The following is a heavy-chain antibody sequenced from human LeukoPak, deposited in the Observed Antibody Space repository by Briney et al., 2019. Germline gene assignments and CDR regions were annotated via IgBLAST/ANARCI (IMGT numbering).Heavy chain of an antibody. J-gene: IGHJ5*02. CDR2: MNPNSGNT. V-gene: IGHV1-8*01. D-gene: IGHD2-2*01. CDR3: ARGLEFCSSTSCYYTDP. CDR1: GYTFTSYD. Sequence: ASVKVSCKASGYTFTSYDINWVRQATGPGLEWMGWMNPNSGNTGYAQKFQGRVTMTSNTSISTAYMELSSLRSEDTAVYYCARGLEFCSSTSCYYTDPWGQGTLVTVSS.